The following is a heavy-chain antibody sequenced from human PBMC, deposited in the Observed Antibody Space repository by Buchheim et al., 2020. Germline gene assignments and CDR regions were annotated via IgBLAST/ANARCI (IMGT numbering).Heavy chain of an antibody. CDR2: INHSGST. V-gene: IGHV4-34*01. Sequence: QVQLQQWGAGLLKPSETLSLTCAVSGGSFSGYYWSWIRQPPGPGLELIGEINHSGSTNYNPSLTSQVTISVDTSKNQISLYLSSVTAADTAVYYCARGDYFDYWGQGTL. CDR3: ARGDYFDY. CDR1: GGSFSGYY. J-gene: IGHJ4*02.